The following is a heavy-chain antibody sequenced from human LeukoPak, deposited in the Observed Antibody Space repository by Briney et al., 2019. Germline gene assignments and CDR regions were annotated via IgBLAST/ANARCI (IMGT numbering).Heavy chain of an antibody. CDR2: ISSSSSYI. Sequence: GGSLRLSCAASGFTFSSYSMNWVRQAPGKGLEWVSSISSSSSYIYYADSVKGRFTISRDNAKNSLYLQMNSLRAEDTAVYYCARVFGSEYQLTRTSMDVWGQGTTVTVSS. D-gene: IGHD2-2*01. J-gene: IGHJ6*02. V-gene: IGHV3-21*01. CDR3: ARVFGSEYQLTRTSMDV. CDR1: GFTFSSYS.